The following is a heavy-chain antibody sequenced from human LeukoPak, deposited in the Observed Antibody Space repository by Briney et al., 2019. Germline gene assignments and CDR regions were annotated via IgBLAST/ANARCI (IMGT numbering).Heavy chain of an antibody. J-gene: IGHJ3*02. CDR3: ARYDTSGAFDI. D-gene: IGHD3-9*01. CDR1: GGSISSGSYY. CDR2: IYTSGST. Sequence: SQTLSLTCTVSGGSISSGSYYWSWIRQPAGKGLEWIGRIYTSGSTNYNPPLKSRVTISVDTSKSHFSLKLSSVTAADTAVYYCARYDTSGAFDIWGQGTTVTVSS. V-gene: IGHV4-61*02.